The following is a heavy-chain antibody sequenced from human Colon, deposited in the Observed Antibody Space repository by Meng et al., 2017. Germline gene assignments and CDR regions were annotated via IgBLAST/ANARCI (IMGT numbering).Heavy chain of an antibody. Sequence: QVQLQESAPGLVKPSGTLSLTCTVSGGSISSSNCWCRVRQPPGKGLEWVGEISDIGTPRSNPSLTSRVTISRVESKSQFYLNLRSVPAADTGVYYCARGGLTLFHSWGQGTLVTVSS. CDR1: GGSISSSNC. V-gene: IGHV4-4*02. J-gene: IGHJ4*02. CDR3: ARGGLTLFHS. CDR2: ISDIGTP.